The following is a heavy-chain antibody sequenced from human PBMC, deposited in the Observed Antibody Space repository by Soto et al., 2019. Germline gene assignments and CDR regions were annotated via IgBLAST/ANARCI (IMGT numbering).Heavy chain of an antibody. V-gene: IGHV1-18*01. Sequence: MQSGPEVKRPGTSVKVSCKASGYTFITSGINWVRQTPGQALEWVGWISPANADKKYAQKFKDRVTLTSETSTDTVYMELTNLRSDDTAVYFCARGRYFATTHRQWWYFDFWGRGTPVTVSS. CDR1: GYTFITSG. CDR2: ISPANADK. D-gene: IGHD6-19*01. J-gene: IGHJ2*01. CDR3: ARGRYFATTHRQWWYFDF.